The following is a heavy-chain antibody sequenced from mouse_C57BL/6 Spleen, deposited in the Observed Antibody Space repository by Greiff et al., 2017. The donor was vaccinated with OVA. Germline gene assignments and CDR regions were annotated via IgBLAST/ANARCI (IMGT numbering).Heavy chain of an antibody. D-gene: IGHD1-1*01. CDR1: GFTFSSYA. J-gene: IGHJ2*01. Sequence: EVNVVESGEGLVKPGGSLKLSCAASGFTFSSYAMSWVRQTPEKRLEWVAYISSGGDYIYYADTVKGRFTISRDNARNTLYLQMSSLKSEDTAMYYCTRDGGYYGSSSYYFDYWGQGTTLTVSS. CDR3: TRDGGYYGSSSYYFDY. V-gene: IGHV5-9-1*02. CDR2: ISSGGDYI.